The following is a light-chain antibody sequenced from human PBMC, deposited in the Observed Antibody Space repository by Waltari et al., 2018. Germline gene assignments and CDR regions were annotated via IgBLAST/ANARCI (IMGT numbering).Light chain of an antibody. V-gene: IGKV1-5*03. CDR2: KAS. CDR3: QEYDSLPIT. Sequence: DIQLIQSPSTLLPSVGDRVTITCRASQYVKNNLAWFQQKPGKAPKVLIHKASRLESGVPSRFSGSGFGTEFILSISSLQPDDFATYYCQEYDSLPITFGGGTKVEIK. CDR1: QYVKNN. J-gene: IGKJ4*01.